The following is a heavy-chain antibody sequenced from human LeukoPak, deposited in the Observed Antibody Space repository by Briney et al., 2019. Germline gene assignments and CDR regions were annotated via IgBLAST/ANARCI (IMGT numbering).Heavy chain of an antibody. CDR2: ISGSGGST. J-gene: IGHJ6*02. V-gene: IGHV3-23*01. Sequence: PGGSLRLSCAASGFTFSSYAMSWVRQAPGRGLEWVSAISGSGGSTYYADSVKGRFTISRDNSKNTLYLQMNSLRAEDTAVYYCAKDLRFDFWSGPYYYYYGMDVWGQGTTVTVSS. D-gene: IGHD3-3*01. CDR3: AKDLRFDFWSGPYYYYYGMDV. CDR1: GFTFSSYA.